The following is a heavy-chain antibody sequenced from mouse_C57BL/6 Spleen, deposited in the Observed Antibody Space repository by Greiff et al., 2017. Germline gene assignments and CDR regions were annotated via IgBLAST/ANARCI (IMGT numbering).Heavy chain of an antibody. J-gene: IGHJ4*01. V-gene: IGHV5-17*01. Sequence: EVKLVESGGGLVKPGGSLKLSCAASGFTFSDYGMHWVRQAPEKGLEWVAYISSGSSTIYYADTVKGRFTISRDNAKNTLFLQMTSLRSEDTAMYYCARRANYYGRYYAMDYWGQGTSVTVSS. CDR2: ISSGSSTI. D-gene: IGHD1-1*01. CDR3: ARRANYYGRYYAMDY. CDR1: GFTFSDYG.